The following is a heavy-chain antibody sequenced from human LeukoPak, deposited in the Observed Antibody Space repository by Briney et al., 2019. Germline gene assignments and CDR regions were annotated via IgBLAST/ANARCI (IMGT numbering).Heavy chain of an antibody. D-gene: IGHD6-13*01. V-gene: IGHV3-7*04. CDR1: GFTLSSYW. J-gene: IGHJ4*02. CDR3: ARISIAAAGADY. CDR2: IKQDGSEK. Sequence: PGGSLRLSCAASGFTLSSYWLNWVRQAPGKGLEWVANIKQDGSEKYYVDSVKGRFTISRDNAKNSLYLQMNSLRAEDTAVYYCARISIAAAGADYWGQGTLVTVSS.